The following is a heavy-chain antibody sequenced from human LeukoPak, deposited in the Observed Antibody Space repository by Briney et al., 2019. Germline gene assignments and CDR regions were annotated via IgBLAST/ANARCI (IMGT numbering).Heavy chain of an antibody. CDR3: ASVLLLDDYYGMDV. D-gene: IGHD2-15*01. CDR1: GFTFIASA. CDR2: ISYDDTHR. Sequence: GGSLRLSCAPSGFTFIASAMHWVRQAPGEGLDWVAVISYDDTHRFYADSVKGRFTISRDNAKNSLYLQMNSLRAEDTAVYYCASVLLLDDYYGMDVWGKGTTVTVSS. V-gene: IGHV3-30-3*02. J-gene: IGHJ6*04.